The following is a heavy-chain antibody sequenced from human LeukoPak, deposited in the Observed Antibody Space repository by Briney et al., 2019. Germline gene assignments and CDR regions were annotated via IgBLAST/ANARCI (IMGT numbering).Heavy chain of an antibody. CDR1: GASISSYY. V-gene: IGHV4-59*01. Sequence: KSSQTLSLTCIVSGASISSYYWSWIRQPPGKGLEWIGYIYDSGSTNYNPSLKSRVTISVDTSKNQFSLKLSSVTAADTAVYYCARGRKGATTVVTYWYFDLWGRGTLVTVSS. CDR3: ARGRKGATTVVTYWYFDL. D-gene: IGHD4-23*01. J-gene: IGHJ2*01. CDR2: IYDSGST.